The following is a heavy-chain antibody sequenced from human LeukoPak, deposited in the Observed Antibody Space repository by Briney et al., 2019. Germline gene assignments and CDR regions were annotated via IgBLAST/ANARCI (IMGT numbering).Heavy chain of an antibody. CDR2: ISPIFGTA. D-gene: IGHD4-11*01. CDR3: ARVVSDYAFDI. V-gene: IGHV1-69*13. Sequence: ASVKVSCKASGGTFSSYAISWVRQAPGQGLEWMGGISPIFGTANYAQKFQGRVTITADESTSTAYMELSSLRSEDTAVYYCARVVSDYAFDIWGQGTMVVVSS. CDR1: GGTFSSYA. J-gene: IGHJ3*02.